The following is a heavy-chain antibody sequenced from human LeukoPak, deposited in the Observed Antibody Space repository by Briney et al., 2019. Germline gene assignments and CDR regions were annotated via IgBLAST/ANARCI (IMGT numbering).Heavy chain of an antibody. CDR2: IYYSGST. CDR1: GGSISSGGYY. Sequence: PSETLSLTCTVSGGSISSGGYYWSWIRQHPVKGLEWIGNIYYSGSTYYNPSLKSRVTISVDTSKNQFSLRLSSVTAADTAVYHCARGPFVRSPLYFDYWGQGTLVTVSS. V-gene: IGHV4-31*03. D-gene: IGHD3-3*01. J-gene: IGHJ4*02. CDR3: ARGPFVRSPLYFDY.